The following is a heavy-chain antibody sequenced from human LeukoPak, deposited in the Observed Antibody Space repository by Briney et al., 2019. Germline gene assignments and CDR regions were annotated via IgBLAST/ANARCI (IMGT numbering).Heavy chain of an antibody. Sequence: AAVKVACKASCYTFASCGISGVRQAPGQGHEWMGWISAYNGNTNYAQKLQGRVTMTTDTSTSTAYMELRSLRSDDTAVYYCARDYYGSGSLFDYWGQGTLVTVSS. J-gene: IGHJ4*02. CDR2: ISAYNGNT. CDR3: ARDYYGSGSLFDY. CDR1: CYTFASCG. V-gene: IGHV1-18*01. D-gene: IGHD3-10*01.